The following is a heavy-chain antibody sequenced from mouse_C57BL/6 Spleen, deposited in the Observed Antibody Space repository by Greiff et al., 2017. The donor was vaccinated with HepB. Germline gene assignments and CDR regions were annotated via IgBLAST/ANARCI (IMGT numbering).Heavy chain of an antibody. V-gene: IGHV1-39*01. CDR1: GYSFTDYN. D-gene: IGHD2-4*01. CDR3: ARERLRPRHYAMDY. J-gene: IGHJ4*01. Sequence: EVQLQQSGPELVKPGSSVKISCKASGYSFTDYNMNWVKQSNGKSLEWIGVINPNYGTTSYNQKFKGKATLTVDQSSSTAYMQLNSLTSEDSAVYYCARERLRPRHYAMDYWGQGTSVTVSS. CDR2: INPNYGTT.